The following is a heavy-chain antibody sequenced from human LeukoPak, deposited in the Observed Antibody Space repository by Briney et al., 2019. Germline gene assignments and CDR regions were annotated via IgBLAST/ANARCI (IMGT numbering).Heavy chain of an antibody. D-gene: IGHD2-15*01. CDR3: VVGGSPGY. CDR1: GLAFSAYK. Sequence: GGSMRLSCAASGLAFSAYKMHWVRQAPRKGLVWVSRISTDGYTTDYADFVQGRFTASRDNTKNTWSLEMNSLRAEDTAVYYCVVGGSPGYWGQGTLVTVSS. J-gene: IGHJ4*02. V-gene: IGHV3-74*01. CDR2: ISTDGYTT.